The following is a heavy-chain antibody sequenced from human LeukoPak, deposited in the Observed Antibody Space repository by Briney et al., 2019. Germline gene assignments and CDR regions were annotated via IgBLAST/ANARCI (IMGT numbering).Heavy chain of an antibody. CDR2: INPNSGGT. D-gene: IGHD6-19*01. J-gene: IGHJ4*02. Sequence: GASVKVSCKASGYTFTGYYMHWVRQAPGQGLEWMGWINPNSGGTNYAQKFQGRVTMTRDTSISTAYMELSRLRSDDTAVYYCAKDPYPHIAVAGTFGYWGQGTLVTVSS. CDR1: GYTFTGYY. V-gene: IGHV1-2*02. CDR3: AKDPYPHIAVAGTFGY.